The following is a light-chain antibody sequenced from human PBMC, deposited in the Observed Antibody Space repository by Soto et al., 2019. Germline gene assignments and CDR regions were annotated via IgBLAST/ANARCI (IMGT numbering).Light chain of an antibody. CDR1: QNIRSY. CDR2: ATS. CDR3: QQYGSSHMYT. Sequence: DIQMTQSPTSLSASVGDRVTITCRASQNIRSYLNWYQQIPGKAPNLLIYATSILQTGVPSRFSGSGTGTDFTLTISRLEPEDFAVYYCQQYGSSHMYTFGQGTKLEIK. V-gene: IGKV1-39*01. J-gene: IGKJ2*01.